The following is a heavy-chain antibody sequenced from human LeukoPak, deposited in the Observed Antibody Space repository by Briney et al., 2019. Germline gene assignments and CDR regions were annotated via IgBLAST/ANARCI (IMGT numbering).Heavy chain of an antibody. V-gene: IGHV3-30*18. CDR1: GFTFSSYG. J-gene: IGHJ4*02. CDR3: AKDGSSSGYQCPFDY. Sequence: GGSLRLSCAASGFTFSSYGMHWVRQAPGKGLEWVAVIPYDGSNKYYADSVKGRFTISRDNSKNTLYLQMNSLRAEDTAVYYCAKDGSSSGYQCPFDYWGQGTLVTVSS. CDR2: IPYDGSNK. D-gene: IGHD3-22*01.